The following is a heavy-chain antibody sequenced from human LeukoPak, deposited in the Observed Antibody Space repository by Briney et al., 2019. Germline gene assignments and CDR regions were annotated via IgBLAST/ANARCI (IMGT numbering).Heavy chain of an antibody. CDR3: ARHPVTSSYYYYGMDV. D-gene: IGHD4-17*01. CDR1: GGSISSYY. CDR2: IYYSGST. Sequence: SETLSLTCTVSGGSISSYYWSWIRQPPGKGLEWIGYIYYSGSTNYNPSLKSRVTISVDTSKNQFSLKLSSVTAADTAVYYCARHPVTSSYYYYGMDVWGQGTTVTVSS. V-gene: IGHV4-59*08. J-gene: IGHJ6*02.